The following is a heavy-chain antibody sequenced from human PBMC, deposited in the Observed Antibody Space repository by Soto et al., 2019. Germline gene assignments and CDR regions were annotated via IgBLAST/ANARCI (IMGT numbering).Heavy chain of an antibody. Sequence: QVQLVESGGGVVQPGRSLRLSCAASGFTFSSYAMHWVRQAPGKGLEWVAVISYDGSNKYYADSVKGRFTISRDNSKNTLYLQMNSLRAEDTAVYYCAKSIYSQSRSHFTNWGQGTLATVSS. CDR1: GFTFSSYA. D-gene: IGHD3-3*01. J-gene: IGHJ4*02. CDR2: ISYDGSNK. CDR3: AKSIYSQSRSHFTN. V-gene: IGHV3-30-3*02.